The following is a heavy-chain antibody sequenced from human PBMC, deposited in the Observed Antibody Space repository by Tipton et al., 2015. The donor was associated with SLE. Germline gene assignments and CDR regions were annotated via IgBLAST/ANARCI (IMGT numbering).Heavy chain of an antibody. CDR3: ASGVEGGGFDY. Sequence: TLSLTCTVSGGSISSYYWSWIRQPPGKGLEWIGYIYYSGSTYYNPSLKSRVTISVDTSKNQFSLKLSSVTAADTAVYYCASGVEGGGFDYWGQGTLVTVSS. J-gene: IGHJ4*02. CDR1: GGSISSYY. CDR2: IYYSGST. V-gene: IGHV4-59*08. D-gene: IGHD1-1*01.